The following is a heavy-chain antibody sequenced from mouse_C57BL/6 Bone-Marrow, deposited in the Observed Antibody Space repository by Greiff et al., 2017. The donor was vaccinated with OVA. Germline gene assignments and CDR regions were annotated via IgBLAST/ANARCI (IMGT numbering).Heavy chain of an antibody. V-gene: IGHV1-69*01. CDR3: AALSRAY. J-gene: IGHJ3*01. D-gene: IGHD6-1*01. Sequence: VQLQQPGAELVMPGASVKLSCKASGYTFTSYWMHWVKQRPGQVLEWIGEIDPSDSYTNYNQKFKGKSTLTVDKSSSTAYMQLSSLTSEDSAVYYCAALSRAYWGQGTLVTVSA. CDR2: IDPSDSYT. CDR1: GYTFTSYW.